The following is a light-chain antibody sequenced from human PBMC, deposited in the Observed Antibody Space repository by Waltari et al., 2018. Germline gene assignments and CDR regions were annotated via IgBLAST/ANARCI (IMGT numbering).Light chain of an antibody. CDR1: SSHLGSNY. J-gene: IGLJ2*01. V-gene: IGLV1-47*01. CDR2: RNN. CDR3: AAWDDSLSGVV. Sequence: QSVLTQPPSASGTPGQRVTISCSGTSSHLGSNYVYWYQQLPGTAPKLLIYRNNQRPSGFHDRFSGSKSGTSASRAISGLRSEDEADYYCAAWDDSLSGVVFGGETKLTVL.